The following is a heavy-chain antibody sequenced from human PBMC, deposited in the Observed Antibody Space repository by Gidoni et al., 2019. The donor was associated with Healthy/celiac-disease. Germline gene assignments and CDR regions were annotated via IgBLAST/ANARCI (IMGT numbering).Heavy chain of an antibody. V-gene: IGHV1-69*04. CDR1: GGTFRSYA. CDR3: ARGGYYYDSTGSAFDI. J-gene: IGHJ3*02. D-gene: IGHD3-22*01. CDR2: IIPILGIA. Sequence: QVQLVQSGAEVKTPGSSVKVSCKASGGTFRSYAISWVRQAPGQGLEWMGRIIPILGIANYAQKFQGRVTITADKSTSTAYMELSSLRSEDTAVYYCARGGYYYDSTGSAFDIWGQGTMVTVSS.